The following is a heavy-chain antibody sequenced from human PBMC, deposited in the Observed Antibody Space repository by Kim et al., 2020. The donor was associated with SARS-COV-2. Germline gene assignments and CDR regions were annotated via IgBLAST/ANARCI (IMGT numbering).Heavy chain of an antibody. Sequence: SETLSLTCTVSGGSISSYYWSWIRQPPGKGLEWIGYIYYSGSTNYNPSLKSRVTISVDTSKNQFSLKLSSVTAADTAVYYCARDLIWFGETGHWFDPWGQGTLVTVSS. D-gene: IGHD3-10*01. J-gene: IGHJ5*02. V-gene: IGHV4-59*01. CDR1: GGSISSYY. CDR3: ARDLIWFGETGHWFDP. CDR2: IYYSGST.